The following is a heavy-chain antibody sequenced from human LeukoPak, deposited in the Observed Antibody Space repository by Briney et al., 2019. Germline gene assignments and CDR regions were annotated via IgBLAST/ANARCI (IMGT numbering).Heavy chain of an antibody. CDR1: GGSISSSNYY. Sequence: PETLSLTCTVSGGSISSSNYYWGWLRQPPGKGLEWIGSIYYSGSTYYNPSLKSRVTISVDTSKNQFSLKLSSVTAADTAVYYCARGTYYFDYWGQGTLVTVSS. V-gene: IGHV4-39*07. CDR3: ARGTYYFDY. J-gene: IGHJ4*02. CDR2: IYYSGST.